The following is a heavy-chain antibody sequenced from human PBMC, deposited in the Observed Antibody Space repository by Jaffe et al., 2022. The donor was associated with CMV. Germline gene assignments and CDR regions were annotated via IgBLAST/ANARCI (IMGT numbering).Heavy chain of an antibody. CDR3: TTLTVVVVVRDY. Sequence: EVQLVESGGGLVKPGGSLRLSCAASGFTFSNAWMSWVRQAPGKGLEWVGRIKSKTDGGTTDYAAPVKGRFTISRDDSKNTLYLQMNSLKTEDTAVYYCTTLTVVVVVRDYWGQGTLVTVSS. J-gene: IGHJ4*02. D-gene: IGHD3-22*01. CDR2: IKSKTDGGTT. V-gene: IGHV3-15*01. CDR1: GFTFSNAW.